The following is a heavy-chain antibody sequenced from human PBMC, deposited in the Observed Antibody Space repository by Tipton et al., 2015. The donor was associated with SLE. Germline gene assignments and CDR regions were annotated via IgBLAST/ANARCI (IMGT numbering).Heavy chain of an antibody. CDR1: GFTFSSYS. CDR3: VKQSGYSNYDGALDY. J-gene: IGHJ4*02. CDR2: ISGSGGST. V-gene: IGHV3-23*01. Sequence: SLRLSCAASGFTFSSYSMNWVRQAPGKGLEWVSAISGSGGSTYYADSVKGRFTISRDNSKNTLYLQMNSLRAEDTAVYYCVKQSGYSNYDGALDYWGQGTLVTVSS. D-gene: IGHD4-11*01.